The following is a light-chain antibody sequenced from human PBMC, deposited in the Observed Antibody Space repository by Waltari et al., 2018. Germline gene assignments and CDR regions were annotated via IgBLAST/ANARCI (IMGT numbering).Light chain of an antibody. CDR1: KNIRTD. CDR2: GSS. J-gene: IGKJ1*01. V-gene: IGKV1-6*01. Sequence: AIQMTQSPSSLSASVGYRVTITCRASKNIRTDLGWYQQKPGRAPKLLIYGSSILYGAVPSRFSGSGAGTFYTLTISSLQPEDFATYYCLQDDSYIQSFGQGTKVEIK. CDR3: LQDDSYIQS.